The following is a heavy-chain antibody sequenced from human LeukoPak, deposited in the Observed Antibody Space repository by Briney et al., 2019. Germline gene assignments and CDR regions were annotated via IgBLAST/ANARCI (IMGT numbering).Heavy chain of an antibody. CDR1: GGSFSGYY. J-gene: IGHJ3*02. CDR3: ARALRDVDAFNI. V-gene: IGHV4-34*01. D-gene: IGHD4-17*01. Sequence: SETLSLTCAVYGGSFSGYYWSWIRQPPGKGLEWIGEINHSGSTNYNPSLKSRVTISVDTSKYQFSLKLSSVTAADTAVYYCARALRDVDAFNIWGQGTMVTVSS. CDR2: INHSGST.